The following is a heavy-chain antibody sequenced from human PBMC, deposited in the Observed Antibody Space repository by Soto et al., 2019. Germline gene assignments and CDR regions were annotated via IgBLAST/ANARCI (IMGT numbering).Heavy chain of an antibody. V-gene: IGHV4-39*02. CDR1: GGSINSNNYY. Sequence: PSETLSLTCTVSGGSINSNNYYWAWIRQPPGKGLAWIASIYYDGSTYYDTSLKSRVTISRDTSKNQFSLRLTSMTAADTAVYYCAKVVVAATRHSDFDSCGQGTLVTVSS. J-gene: IGHJ4*02. CDR3: AKVVVAATRHSDFDS. CDR2: IYYDGST. D-gene: IGHD2-15*01.